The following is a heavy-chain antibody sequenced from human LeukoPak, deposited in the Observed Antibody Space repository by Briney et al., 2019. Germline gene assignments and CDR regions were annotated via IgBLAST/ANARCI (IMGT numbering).Heavy chain of an antibody. CDR3: ARTVGGSSYGYPNYYFDY. CDR1: GYNFSTYA. CDR2: ISAFNGSP. D-gene: IGHD5-18*01. Sequence: ASVKVSCKASGYNFSTYAITWVRQVPGQAPEWMGWISAFNGSPNYARKLQGRVTMTTDTSTRTAYMDVRSLRSDDTAMYYCARTVGGSSYGYPNYYFDYWGQGTLVTVSS. V-gene: IGHV1-18*01. J-gene: IGHJ4*02.